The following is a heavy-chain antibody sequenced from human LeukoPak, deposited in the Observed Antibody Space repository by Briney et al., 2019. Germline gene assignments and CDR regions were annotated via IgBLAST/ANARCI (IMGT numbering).Heavy chain of an antibody. V-gene: IGHV3-21*01. CDR3: ARDRSNGDYAFDY. J-gene: IGHJ4*02. D-gene: IGHD4-17*01. CDR2: ITTYSSYI. Sequence: GGSLRLSCAASGFTVSSNYMSWVRQAPGKGLEWVSSITTYSSYIHYADSVKGRFTISRDNAKNSLYLQMNSLRAEDTAVYYCARDRSNGDYAFDYWGQGALVTVSS. CDR1: GFTVSSNY.